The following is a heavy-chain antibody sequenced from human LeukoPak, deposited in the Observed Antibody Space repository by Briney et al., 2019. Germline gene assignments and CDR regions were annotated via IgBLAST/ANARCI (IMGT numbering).Heavy chain of an antibody. CDR1: GGSISSYY. V-gene: IGHV4-59*12. CDR3: ARDRPLSRILDP. J-gene: IGHJ5*02. CDR2: IYYSGST. D-gene: IGHD2-15*01. Sequence: PSETLSLTCTVSGGSISSYYWSWIRQPPGKGLEWIGYIYYSGSTNYNPSLKSRVTISVDTSKNQFSLKLSSVTAADTAVYYCARDRPLSRILDPRGQGTLVTVSS.